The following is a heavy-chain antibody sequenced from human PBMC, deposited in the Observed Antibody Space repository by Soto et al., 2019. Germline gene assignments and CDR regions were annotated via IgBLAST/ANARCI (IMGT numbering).Heavy chain of an antibody. V-gene: IGHV4-34*01. D-gene: IGHD3-16*01. CDR2: INDSGST. CDR3: ARGPPFH. J-gene: IGHJ4*02. CDR1: GGSFSGYI. Sequence: SETLSLTCAVHGGSFSGYIWTWIRQPPGRGLQWIGQINDSGSTYYNPSLKSRVIISMHTSNDQFSLELTSVTAADTAVYYCARGPPFHWGQGTLVTVS.